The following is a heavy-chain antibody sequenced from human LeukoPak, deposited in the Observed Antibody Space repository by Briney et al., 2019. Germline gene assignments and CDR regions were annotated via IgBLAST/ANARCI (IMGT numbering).Heavy chain of an antibody. Sequence: GGSLRLSCAASGFTFSSYAMSWVRQAPGKGLEWVSAISGSGGSTYYADSVKGRFTISRDNSKNTLYLQMNSLRAEDTAVYHCAKDDSKFRIAAAGIYWGQGTLVTVSS. CDR2: ISGSGGST. V-gene: IGHV3-23*01. D-gene: IGHD6-13*01. CDR1: GFTFSSYA. J-gene: IGHJ4*02. CDR3: AKDDSKFRIAAAGIY.